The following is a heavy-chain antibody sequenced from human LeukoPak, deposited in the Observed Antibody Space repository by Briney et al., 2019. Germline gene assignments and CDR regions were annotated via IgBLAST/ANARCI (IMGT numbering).Heavy chain of an antibody. CDR2: ISGSGDST. D-gene: IGHD3-3*01. CDR3: ARFKYDFWSGSRSYYFYGMDV. CDR1: GFIFSNYA. Sequence: PGGSLRLSCAASGFIFSNYALSWVRQAPGKGLEWVSAISGSGDSTYYAGSVKGRFTISRDNSKNTLYLQMNSLRAEDTAVYYCARFKYDFWSGSRSYYFYGMDVWGQGITVTVSS. J-gene: IGHJ6*02. V-gene: IGHV3-23*01.